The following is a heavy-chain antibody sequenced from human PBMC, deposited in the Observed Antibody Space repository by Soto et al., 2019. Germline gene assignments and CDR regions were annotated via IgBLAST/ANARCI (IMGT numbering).Heavy chain of an antibody. Sequence: SETLSLTCTVSGASIRSSYWIWIRQPPGKALEWIGYVSYSGGSNVNPSLETRVTMSVDTSTNQFSLRLKSVSAADTALYYCTRGALGGAFDYWGPGILVTVSS. CDR1: GASIRSSY. CDR3: TRGALGGAFDY. D-gene: IGHD3-16*01. J-gene: IGHJ4*02. V-gene: IGHV4-59*01. CDR2: VSYSGGS.